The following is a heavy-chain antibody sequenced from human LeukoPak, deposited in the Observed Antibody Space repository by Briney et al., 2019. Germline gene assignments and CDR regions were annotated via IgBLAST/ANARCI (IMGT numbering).Heavy chain of an antibody. Sequence: SETLSLTCTVSGGSISSFYWTWIRQPPGKGLEWIGSIYYSGSTYYNPSLKSRVTISVDTSKNQFSLKLSSVTAADTAVYYCARTYSSGWYEVSWFDPWGQGTLVTVSS. D-gene: IGHD6-19*01. CDR2: IYYSGST. J-gene: IGHJ5*02. CDR3: ARTYSSGWYEVSWFDP. V-gene: IGHV4-59*05. CDR1: GGSISSFY.